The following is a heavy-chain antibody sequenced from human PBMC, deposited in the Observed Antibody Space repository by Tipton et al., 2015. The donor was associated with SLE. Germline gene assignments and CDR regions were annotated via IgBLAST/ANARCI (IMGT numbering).Heavy chain of an antibody. V-gene: IGHV1-8*01. D-gene: IGHD2-2*02. Sequence: QLVQSGAEVKKPGAAVKVSCKASGYTFTSYDSNWVRQATGQGLEWMGWMNPNSGNKGYAQKFQGRVTMTRNTSISTAYMELSSLRSEDTAVYYCARAPSVYRRAFDIWGQGTMVTVSS. CDR3: ARAPSVYRRAFDI. CDR2: MNPNSGNK. CDR1: GYTFTSYD. J-gene: IGHJ3*02.